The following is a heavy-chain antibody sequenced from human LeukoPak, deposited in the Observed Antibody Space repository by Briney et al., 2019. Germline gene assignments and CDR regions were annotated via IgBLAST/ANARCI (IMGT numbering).Heavy chain of an antibody. V-gene: IGHV3-48*01. D-gene: IGHD4/OR15-4a*01. J-gene: IGHJ3*02. Sequence: GGSLRLSCVASGFTFSSYNMNWVRQAPGKGLEWVSYISSTSGAIYYADSVKGRFTISRDNAKNPLFLQMTGLRAEETTVYYCTGDQVPSDTFDIWGQGTMVTVSS. CDR3: TGDQVPSDTFDI. CDR1: GFTFSSYN. CDR2: ISSTSGAI.